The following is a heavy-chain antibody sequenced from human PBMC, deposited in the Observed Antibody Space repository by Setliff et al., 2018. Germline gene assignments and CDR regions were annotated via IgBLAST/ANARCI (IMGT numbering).Heavy chain of an antibody. CDR2: INHSGST. CDR3: ARGGVQRWLQSHYFDY. V-gene: IGHV4-34*01. J-gene: IGHJ4*02. D-gene: IGHD5-12*01. CDR1: GGSFSTYY. Sequence: SETLSLTCAVYGGSFSTYYWIWIRQPPGKGLEWIGEINHSGSTNYNPSLKSRVTISVDTSKNQFSLKLSSVTAADTAVYYCARGGVQRWLQSHYFDYWGQGTLVTVSS.